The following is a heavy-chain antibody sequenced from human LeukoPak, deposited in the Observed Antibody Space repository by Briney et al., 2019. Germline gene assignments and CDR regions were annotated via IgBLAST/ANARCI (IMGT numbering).Heavy chain of an antibody. CDR2: ISIYNTNT. V-gene: IGHV1-18*01. Sequence: ASVKLTRNASGYTFTSYGISLVRQRPAQGHEWIGWISIYNTNTNYAQKLQGRVTMTTDTSTSTVYMELRSLRSDDTAVYYCAYSSAPDVFDVWGQGTMVTVSS. CDR1: GYTFTSYG. D-gene: IGHD6-19*01. CDR3: AYSSAPDVFDV. J-gene: IGHJ3*01.